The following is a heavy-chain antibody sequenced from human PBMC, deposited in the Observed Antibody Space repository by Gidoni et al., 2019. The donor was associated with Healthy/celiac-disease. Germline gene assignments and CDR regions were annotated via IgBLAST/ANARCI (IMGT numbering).Heavy chain of an antibody. CDR3: AQGRGIRLTSAFDI. J-gene: IGHJ3*02. CDR2: IYWDDDK. V-gene: IGHV2-5*02. Sequence: QITLKESGPTLVKPTQTLTLTCTFSGFSLSTSGVGVGWIRQPPGKALEWLALIYWDDDKRYSPSLKSRLTITKDTSKNQVVLTMTNMDPVDTATYYCAQGRGIRLTSAFDIWGQGTMVTVSS. CDR1: GFSLSTSGVG. D-gene: IGHD3-16*01.